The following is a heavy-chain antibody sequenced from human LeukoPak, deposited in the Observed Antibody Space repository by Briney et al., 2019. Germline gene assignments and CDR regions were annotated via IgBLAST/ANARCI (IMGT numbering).Heavy chain of an antibody. Sequence: GGSLRLSCAASGFTFSSYWMSRVRQAPGKGLEWVANIKPDGSEKYSVDSVKGRFTISRDNAKNSLFLQMNSLRAEDTAVYYCARGVYGDQYYFDYWDQGTLVTVSS. J-gene: IGHJ4*02. CDR3: ARGVYGDQYYFDY. D-gene: IGHD4-17*01. V-gene: IGHV3-7*03. CDR2: IKPDGSEK. CDR1: GFTFSSYW.